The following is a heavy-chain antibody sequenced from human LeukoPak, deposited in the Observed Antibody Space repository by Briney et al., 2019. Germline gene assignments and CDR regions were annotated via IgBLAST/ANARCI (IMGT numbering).Heavy chain of an antibody. CDR2: ITGSGTSI. D-gene: IGHD5-24*01. CDR3: ATNPKSRAGFIDF. J-gene: IGHJ4*02. CDR1: GFTFSDYE. Sequence: PGGSLRLPCAASGFTFSDYEMNWVRQAPGKGLEWISYITGSGTSIYYADSVKGRFTISRDNAKNSLYLQMNSLRAEDTAVYYCATNPKSRAGFIDFWGQGTLVTVSS. V-gene: IGHV3-48*03.